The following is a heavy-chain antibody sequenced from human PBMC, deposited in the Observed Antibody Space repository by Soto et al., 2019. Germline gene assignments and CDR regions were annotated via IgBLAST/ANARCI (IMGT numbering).Heavy chain of an antibody. V-gene: IGHV4-59*03. CDR2: IYYRGST. J-gene: IGHJ4*02. CDR1: CGSISSYY. CDR3: AKGGRYFDY. Sequence: PSETLSLTCTVSCGSISSYYWSWIRQPPGKGLEWIGYIYYRGSTNYNPSLKSRVTISVDTSKNQFSLKLSSVTAADTAVYYCAKGGRYFDYWGPGTLVTVSS. D-gene: IGHD3-16*01.